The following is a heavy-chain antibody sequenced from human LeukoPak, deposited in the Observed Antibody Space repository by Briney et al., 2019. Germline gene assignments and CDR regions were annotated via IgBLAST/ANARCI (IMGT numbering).Heavy chain of an antibody. CDR1: GYTFTSYG. CDR2: ISAYNGNT. CDR3: ARESGGSRWTASLGYYYYYMDV. Sequence: GAPVKVSCKASGYTFTSYGISWVRQAPGQGLEWMGWISAYNGNTNYAQKLQGRVTMTTDTSTSTAYMELRSLRSDDTAVYYCARESGGSRWTASLGYYYYYMDVWGKGTTVTVSS. D-gene: IGHD7-27*01. J-gene: IGHJ6*03. V-gene: IGHV1-18*01.